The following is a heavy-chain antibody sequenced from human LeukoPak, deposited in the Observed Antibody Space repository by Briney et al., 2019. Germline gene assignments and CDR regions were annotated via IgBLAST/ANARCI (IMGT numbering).Heavy chain of an antibody. Sequence: GGSLRLSCTASGFTFNTYWMSWVRQAPGKGLEWVANIKRDGSEKYYVDSVKGRFTISRDNAKNSLYLQMDSLRAEDTAVYYCARVLRGSDSAFDMWGRGTMVTVSS. J-gene: IGHJ3*02. CDR2: IKRDGSEK. CDR1: GFTFNTYW. CDR3: ARVLRGSDSAFDM. V-gene: IGHV3-7*04. D-gene: IGHD1-26*01.